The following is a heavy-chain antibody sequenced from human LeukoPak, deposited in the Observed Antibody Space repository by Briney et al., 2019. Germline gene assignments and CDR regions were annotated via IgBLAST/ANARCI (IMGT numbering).Heavy chain of an antibody. CDR3: ARVRSGSHWRGKYYYYHYMDV. CDR1: GFTLSSYW. V-gene: IGHV3-7*01. Sequence: GGSLRLSCAASGFTLSSYWMSWVRQAPGKGLEWVANIKQDGSEKYYVDSVKGRFTISRDNAKNSLYLQMNSLRAEDTAVYYCARVRSGSHWRGKYYYYHYMDVWGKGTTVTVSS. CDR2: IKQDGSEK. J-gene: IGHJ6*03. D-gene: IGHD1-26*01.